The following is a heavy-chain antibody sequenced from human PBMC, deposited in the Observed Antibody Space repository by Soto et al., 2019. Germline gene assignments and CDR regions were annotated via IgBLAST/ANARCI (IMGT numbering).Heavy chain of an antibody. CDR1: GFTFSSYG. V-gene: IGHV3-33*01. CDR3: GRDGLGGGTEGRRYWFRS. J-gene: IGHJ5*01. CDR2: IWYDGGNK. D-gene: IGHD3-16*01. Sequence: QVQLVESGGGVVQPGKSLRLSCAASGFTFSSYGMNWVRQAPGKGLEWVAVIWYDGGNKYYADSVKGRFTISRAQSNNTGYLAMKRLRGEDTAVVYWGRDGLGGGTEGRRYWFRSWGQGTLVTGSS.